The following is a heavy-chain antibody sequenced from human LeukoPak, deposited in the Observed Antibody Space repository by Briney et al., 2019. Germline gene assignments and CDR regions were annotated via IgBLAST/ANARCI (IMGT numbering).Heavy chain of an antibody. J-gene: IGHJ4*02. D-gene: IGHD4-17*01. V-gene: IGHV3-13*01. CDR2: IDRDGVT. CDR3: ARENLEYGDYAIDY. Sequence: GGSLRLSCAASGVMFSKYDMHWVRQVTGKGLEWVSGIDRDGVTYYSGSVRGRFTTSRDNAKNSLDLQMNTLRAGDTGVYYCARENLEYGDYAIDYWGQGILVIVSS. CDR1: GVMFSKYD.